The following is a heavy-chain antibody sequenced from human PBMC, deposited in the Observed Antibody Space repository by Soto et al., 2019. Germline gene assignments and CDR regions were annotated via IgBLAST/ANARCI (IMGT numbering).Heavy chain of an antibody. J-gene: IGHJ4*02. CDR1: GGTFSKYK. CDR3: ARAYPHNYDSSGWGLKYFDY. D-gene: IGHD3-22*01. Sequence: SVKVSCKASGGTFSKYKITWVRQAPGQGLEWMGGIIPVFGTANYAQKFQGRVTITADESTSTAYMEVSSLRSDGTAVYYCARAYPHNYDSSGWGLKYFDYWGQGTLVTVSS. CDR2: IIPVFGTA. V-gene: IGHV1-69*13.